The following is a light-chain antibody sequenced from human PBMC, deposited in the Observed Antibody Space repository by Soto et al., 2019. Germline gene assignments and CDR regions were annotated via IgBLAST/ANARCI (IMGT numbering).Light chain of an antibody. CDR3: QQYGSSPST. J-gene: IGKJ1*01. CDR1: QSVSNSY. CDR2: GAS. Sequence: EIVLTQSPVTLSLSPGERATLSCRASQSVSNSYLTWYQQKPGQAPRLLIYGASSRATGIPDRFSGSGSGTDFTLTISSLEPEDFAVYYCQQYGSSPSTFGQGTKVDIK. V-gene: IGKV3-20*01.